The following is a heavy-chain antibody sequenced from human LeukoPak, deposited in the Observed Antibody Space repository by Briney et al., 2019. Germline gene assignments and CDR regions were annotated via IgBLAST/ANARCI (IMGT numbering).Heavy chain of an antibody. CDR3: ARFSGYSGIFDH. CDR2: INHSGST. J-gene: IGHJ4*02. D-gene: IGHD3-22*01. V-gene: IGHV4-34*01. CDR1: GGSFSGYY. Sequence: SETLSLTCAVYGGSFSGYYWSWIRQPPGKGLEWIGEINHSGSTNYNPSLKSRVTISVDTSKNQFSLKLSSVTAADTAVYYCARFSGYSGIFDHWGQGTLVTVSS.